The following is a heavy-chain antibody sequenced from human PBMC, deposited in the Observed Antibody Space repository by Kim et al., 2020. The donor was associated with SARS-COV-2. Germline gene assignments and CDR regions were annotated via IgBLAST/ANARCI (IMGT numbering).Heavy chain of an antibody. J-gene: IGHJ4*02. V-gene: IGHV3-21*01. CDR3: AREGYDFWSGYFDY. D-gene: IGHD3-3*01. Sequence: ADSVKGRFTISRDNAKNSLYLQMNSLRAEDTAVYYCAREGYDFWSGYFDYWGQGTLVTVSS.